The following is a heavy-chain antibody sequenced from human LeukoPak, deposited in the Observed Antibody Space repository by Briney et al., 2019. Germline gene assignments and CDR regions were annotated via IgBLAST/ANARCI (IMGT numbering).Heavy chain of an antibody. V-gene: IGHV3-15*01. D-gene: IGHD3-10*01. Sequence: PGGSLRLSSAGSGFTFSDAWMSWVRQAPGKGLEWIGHIKSNTAGGTKGYAAPVKGRFTISRDDSENTLFLQMNSLKTEDTAVYYCCTEYYGSANFNFWGQGRLVTVSS. CDR3: CTEYYGSANFNF. CDR1: GFTFSDAW. CDR2: IKSNTAGGTK. J-gene: IGHJ4*02.